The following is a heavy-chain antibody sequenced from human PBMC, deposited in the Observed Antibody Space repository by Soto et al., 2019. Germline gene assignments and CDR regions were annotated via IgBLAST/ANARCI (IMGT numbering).Heavy chain of an antibody. Sequence: PGGSLRLSCAASGFTFSSYGMHWVRQAPGKGLEWVAVISYDGSNKYYADSVKGRFTISRDNSKNTLYLQMNSLRAEDTAVYYCAKGRERAVRYSSSWAFDYWGQGTLVTVSS. V-gene: IGHV3-30*18. D-gene: IGHD6-13*01. CDR3: AKGRERAVRYSSSWAFDY. CDR2: ISYDGSNK. CDR1: GFTFSSYG. J-gene: IGHJ4*02.